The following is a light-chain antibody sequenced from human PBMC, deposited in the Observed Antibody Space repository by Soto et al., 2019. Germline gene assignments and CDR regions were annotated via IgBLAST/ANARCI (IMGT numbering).Light chain of an antibody. V-gene: IGKV1-12*01. J-gene: IGKJ4*01. CDR3: QQANSFPLT. CDR1: QSISSW. CDR2: AAS. Sequence: DIQITHSPSTLSASVVYRATITSRASQSISSWLAWYQQKPGKAPKLLIYAASSLQSGVPSRFSGSGSGTDFTLTISSLQPEDFATYYCQQANSFPLTFGGGTKVDI.